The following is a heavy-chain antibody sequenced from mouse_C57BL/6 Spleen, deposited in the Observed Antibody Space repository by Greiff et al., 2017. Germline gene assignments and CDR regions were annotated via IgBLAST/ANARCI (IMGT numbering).Heavy chain of an antibody. J-gene: IGHJ2*01. CDR2: IHPNSGST. V-gene: IGHV1-64*01. D-gene: IGHD1-1*01. Sequence: VQLQQPGAELVKPGASVKLSCKASGYTFTSYWMHWVKQRPGQGLEWIGMIHPNSGSTNYNEKFKSKATLTVDKSSSTAYMQLSSLTSEDSAVYCCAREDYYGSSFGYWGQGTTLTVSS. CDR1: GYTFTSYW. CDR3: AREDYYGSSFGY.